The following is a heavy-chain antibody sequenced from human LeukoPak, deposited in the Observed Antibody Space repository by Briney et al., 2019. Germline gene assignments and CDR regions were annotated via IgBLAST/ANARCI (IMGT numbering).Heavy chain of an antibody. D-gene: IGHD2-2*01. V-gene: IGHV1-18*01. Sequence: ALVKVSCKASGYTFTSYGISWVRQAPGQGLEWMGWISAYNGNTNYAQKLQGRVTMTTDTSTSTAYMELRSLRSDDTAVYYCAREDIVVVPAAIESGGFDYWGQGTLVTVSS. CDR2: ISAYNGNT. J-gene: IGHJ4*02. CDR1: GYTFTSYG. CDR3: AREDIVVVPAAIESGGFDY.